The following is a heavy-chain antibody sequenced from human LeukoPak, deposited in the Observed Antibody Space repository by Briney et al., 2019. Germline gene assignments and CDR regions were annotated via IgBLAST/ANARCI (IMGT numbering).Heavy chain of an antibody. D-gene: IGHD5-18*01. CDR1: GGSISSSSYY. CDR3: AKETVDTAMVVDY. J-gene: IGHJ4*02. CDR2: IYYSGST. Sequence: PSETLSLTCTVSGGSISSSSYYWGWIRQPPGKGLEWIGSIYYSGSTYYNPSLKSRVTISVDTSKNQFSLKLSFVTAADTAVYYCAKETVDTAMVVDYWGQGTLVTVSS. V-gene: IGHV4-39*01.